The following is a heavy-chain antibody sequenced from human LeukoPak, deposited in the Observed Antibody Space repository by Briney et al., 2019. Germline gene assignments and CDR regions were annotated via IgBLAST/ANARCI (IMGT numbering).Heavy chain of an antibody. V-gene: IGHV1-69*05. CDR3: ARARQPTYYYDSSYMDV. CDR2: ISPIFGTA. CDR1: GDTFSSYA. J-gene: IGHJ6*03. Sequence: SVKVSCKASGDTFSSYAISLVRQARGRGLEWMGRISPIFGTANYAQKFQGRVTITTDESTSTAYMELSSLRSEDTALYYCARARQPTYYYDSSYMDVWRKGTTVTVSS. D-gene: IGHD2-2*01.